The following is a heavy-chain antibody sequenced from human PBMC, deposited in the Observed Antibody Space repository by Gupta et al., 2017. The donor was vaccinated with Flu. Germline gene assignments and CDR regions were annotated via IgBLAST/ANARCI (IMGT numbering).Heavy chain of an antibody. J-gene: IGHJ4*02. V-gene: IGHV3-30*18. CDR2: ISYDGSNK. Sequence: QVQLVESGGGVVQPGRSLRLSCAASGLTFRSFGMHWVRQAPGKGLEWVAVISYDGSNKHYADSVKGRFTISRDNSKNTLYLQMNSLRAEDTAVYYCAKDGHDFWSGNYVGIDYWGQGTLVTVSS. CDR3: AKDGHDFWSGNYVGIDY. CDR1: GLTFRSFG. D-gene: IGHD3-3*01.